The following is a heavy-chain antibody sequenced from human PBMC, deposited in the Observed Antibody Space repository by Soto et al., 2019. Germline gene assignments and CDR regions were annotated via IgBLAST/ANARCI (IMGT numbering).Heavy chain of an antibody. Sequence: PSETLSLTCTVSGGSISTAGYYWSWIRQHPGKGLEWIGYIFYSGSTYYNPSLKSRVTISVDTSENQFSLKLSSVTAADTAVYYCARDLGARRDGYNYDMDNWGAPWGQGTLVTVS. J-gene: IGHJ5*02. CDR2: IFYSGST. CDR3: ARDLGARRDGYNYDMDNWGAP. D-gene: IGHD5-12*01. V-gene: IGHV4-31*03. CDR1: GGSISTAGYY.